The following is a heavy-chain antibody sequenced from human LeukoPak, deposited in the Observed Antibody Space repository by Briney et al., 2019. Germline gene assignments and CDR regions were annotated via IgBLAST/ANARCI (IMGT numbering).Heavy chain of an antibody. CDR3: ARGFRLSAIEDWFDP. D-gene: IGHD2-2*02. CDR2: ITPNSGGT. CDR1: GYTFTAYY. V-gene: IGHV1-2*02. J-gene: IGHJ5*02. Sequence: ASVKVSCKASGYTFTAYYMHWVRQAPGQGLEWMGWITPNSGGTKYAQRFQGRVTMTRDTSISTAYMGLSGLRSDDTAVYYCARGFRLSAIEDWFDPWGQGTLVTVSS.